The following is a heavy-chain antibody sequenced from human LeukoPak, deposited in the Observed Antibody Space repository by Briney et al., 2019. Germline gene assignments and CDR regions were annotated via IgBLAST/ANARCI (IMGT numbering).Heavy chain of an antibody. V-gene: IGHV1-8*01. CDR2: MNPHSGNT. D-gene: IGHD3-10*01. CDR1: GYTFTRYD. J-gene: IGHJ6*03. CDR3: ARGLRFGMYYYMDV. Sequence: ASEEVSCKASGYTFTRYDINWVRHATGQGLEWMRWMNPHSGNTGYAQKFQGRVTMTRNTSISTAYMELSSLRSEDTAVYYCARGLRFGMYYYMDVWGKGTTVTVSS.